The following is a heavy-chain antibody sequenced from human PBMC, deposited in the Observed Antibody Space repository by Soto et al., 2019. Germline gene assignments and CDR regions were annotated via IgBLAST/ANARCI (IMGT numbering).Heavy chain of an antibody. V-gene: IGHV3-74*01. CDR2: ISGDGVHT. CDR3: ARLGFVGEGDF. Sequence: GGSLRLSCATSGFTFSRYWVHWVRQAPGEGLVWVSRISGDGVHTDYAESVKGRFTVSRDTAKSTGYLQMNNLRAEDTAIYYCARLGFVGEGDFWGHGILVTVSS. D-gene: IGHD3-16*01. CDR1: GFTFSRYW. J-gene: IGHJ4*01.